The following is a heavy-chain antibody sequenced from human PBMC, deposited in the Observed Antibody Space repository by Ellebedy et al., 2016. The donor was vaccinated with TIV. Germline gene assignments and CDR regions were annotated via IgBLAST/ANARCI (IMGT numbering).Heavy chain of an antibody. J-gene: IGHJ3*02. CDR1: GGSISTYF. CDR2: IEYSGTT. V-gene: IGHV4-59*01. CDR3: ARTHFYDTSGFYVDAFDI. Sequence: SETLSLTCSVSGGSISTYFWSWIRQPPGKGLEWIAYIEYSGTTDYNPSLKSRVTISVDTSKNQFSLKLNSVTAADTAVYYCARTHFYDTSGFYVDAFDIWGQGTLVTVSS. D-gene: IGHD3-22*01.